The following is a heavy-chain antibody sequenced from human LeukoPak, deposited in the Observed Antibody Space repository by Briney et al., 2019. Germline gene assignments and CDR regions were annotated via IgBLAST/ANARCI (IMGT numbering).Heavy chain of an antibody. J-gene: IGHJ4*02. CDR3: ADDGGNGAY. V-gene: IGHV4-59*01. Sequence: SETLSLTCTVSGGSISSYYWSWIRQSPGKGLEWIGYSWSTNYNPSLKSQVIISVDTSKNQFSLKLTSVTAADTAVYYCADDGGNGAYWGQGILVTVSS. CDR2: SWST. CDR1: GGSISSYY. D-gene: IGHD4-23*01.